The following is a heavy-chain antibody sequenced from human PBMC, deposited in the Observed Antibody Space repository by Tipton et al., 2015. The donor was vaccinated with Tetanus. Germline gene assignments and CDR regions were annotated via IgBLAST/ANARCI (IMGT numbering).Heavy chain of an antibody. D-gene: IGHD5-18*01. J-gene: IGHJ4*02. Sequence: TLSLTCTVSGGSISSSSYYWGWIRQPPGKGLEWIGSIYYSGSTYYNPSLKSRVTISVDTSKNQFSLKLSSVTAADTAVYYCARMTWIQLWLRGNNYFDYWGQGTLVTVSS. CDR3: ARMTWIQLWLRGNNYFDY. CDR1: GGSISSSSYY. V-gene: IGHV4-39*01. CDR2: IYYSGST.